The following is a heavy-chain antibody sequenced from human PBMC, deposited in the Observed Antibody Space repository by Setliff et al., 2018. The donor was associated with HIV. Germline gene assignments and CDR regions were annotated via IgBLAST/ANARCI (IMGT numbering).Heavy chain of an antibody. V-gene: IGHV4-4*09. Sequence: SETLSLTCTVSGGSISSYYWSWIRQPPGKGLEWIGYIYTSGSVNYNPSLNSRVTISVDTSKTQFSLKVNFVPAADTAVYYCTRVPRIGVSGEFEYWGQGTLVTVSS. D-gene: IGHD3-3*01. CDR1: GGSISSYY. CDR3: TRVPRIGVSGEFEY. J-gene: IGHJ4*02. CDR2: IYTSGSV.